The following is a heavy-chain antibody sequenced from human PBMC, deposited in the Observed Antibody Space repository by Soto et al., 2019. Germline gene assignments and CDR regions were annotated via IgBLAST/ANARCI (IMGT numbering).Heavy chain of an antibody. V-gene: IGHV3-23*01. CDR3: AKASITGTTWRTRSPIDY. CDR2: ISGSGGST. D-gene: IGHD1-7*01. Sequence: PGGSLRLSCAASGFTFSSYAMSWVRQAPGKGLEWVSAISGSGGSTYYADSVKGRFTISRDNSKNTLYLQMNSLRAEDTAVYYCAKASITGTTWRTRSPIDYWGQGTLVTVSS. CDR1: GFTFSSYA. J-gene: IGHJ4*02.